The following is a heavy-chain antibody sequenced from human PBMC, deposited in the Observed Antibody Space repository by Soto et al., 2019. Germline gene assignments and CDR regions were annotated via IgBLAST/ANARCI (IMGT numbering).Heavy chain of an antibody. Sequence: PSETLSLTCTVSGGSVSSGSYYWSWILQPPGKGLEWIGYIYYSGSTNYNPSLKSRVTISVDTSKNQFSLKLSSVTAADTAVYYCAREDSGRGSAFDIWGQGTMVTVSS. CDR3: AREDSGRGSAFDI. CDR1: GGSVSSGSYY. CDR2: IYYSGST. J-gene: IGHJ3*02. V-gene: IGHV4-61*01. D-gene: IGHD1-26*01.